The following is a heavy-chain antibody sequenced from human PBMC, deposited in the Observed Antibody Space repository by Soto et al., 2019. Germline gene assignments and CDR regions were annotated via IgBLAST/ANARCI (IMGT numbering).Heavy chain of an antibody. CDR1: GFSLSTYHMG. D-gene: IGHD2-21*02. CDR3: AHDVDYDLVTCDH. V-gene: IGHV2-5*02. CDR2: IYWDDDK. Sequence: QITLKESDPTLVRPAQTLTLTCDFSGFSLSTYHMGVAWIRQPPGKALEWLALIYWDDDKRYSPSLKDRLAISKDTSSNQVVLTITNIVPGDSATYFCAHDVDYDLVTCDHWGQGTLVAVPS. J-gene: IGHJ4*02.